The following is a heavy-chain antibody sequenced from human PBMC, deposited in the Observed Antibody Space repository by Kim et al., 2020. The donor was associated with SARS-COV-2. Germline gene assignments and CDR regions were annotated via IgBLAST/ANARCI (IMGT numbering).Heavy chain of an antibody. J-gene: IGHJ6*02. Sequence: SVKVSCKASGGTFSSYAISWVRQAPGQGLEWMGGIIPIFGTANYAQKFQGRVTITADESTSTAYMELSSLKSEDTAVYYCARDPNEYMAARPNHYYGMDVWGQGTTVTVSS. CDR3: ARDPNEYMAARPNHYYGMDV. V-gene: IGHV1-69*13. CDR2: IIPIFGTA. D-gene: IGHD6-6*01. CDR1: GGTFSSYA.